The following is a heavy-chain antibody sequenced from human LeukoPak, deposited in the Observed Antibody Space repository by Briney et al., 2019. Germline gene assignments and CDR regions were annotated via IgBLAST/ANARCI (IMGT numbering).Heavy chain of an antibody. CDR1: GASIRSYC. CDR3: ARQSRLVIFGVANHWFDP. J-gene: IGHJ5*02. D-gene: IGHD3-3*01. CDR2: IYHTGST. V-gene: IGHV4-59*08. Sequence: PSETLSLTCSVSGASIRSYCWSWIRQPPEKGLEWIGYIYHTGSTNYSPSLNSRVTMSVDTSKNEFSLKLSSVTAADTAVYYCARQSRLVIFGVANHWFDPWSQGTLVTVSS.